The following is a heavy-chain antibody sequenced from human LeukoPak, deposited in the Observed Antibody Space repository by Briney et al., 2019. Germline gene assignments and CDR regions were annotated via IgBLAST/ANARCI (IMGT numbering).Heavy chain of an antibody. Sequence: ASVKVSCKASGYTFTSYAISWVRQAPGQGLEWVGWISAYNGNTDYAQRLQGRVTMTTDTSTSTAYMELSSLDSEDTAVYYCARGAGNSWFDDWGQGTLVTVSS. CDR2: ISAYNGNT. V-gene: IGHV1-18*01. CDR3: ARGAGNSWFDD. CDR1: GYTFTSYA. D-gene: IGHD6-13*01. J-gene: IGHJ4*02.